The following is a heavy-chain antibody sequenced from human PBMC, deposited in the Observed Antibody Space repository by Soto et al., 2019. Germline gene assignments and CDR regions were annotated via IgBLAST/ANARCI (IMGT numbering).Heavy chain of an antibody. V-gene: IGHV3-30-3*01. CDR2: ISYDGSNK. Sequence: QVQLVESGGGVVQPGRSLRLSCAASGFTFSSYAMHWVRQAPGKGLEWVAVISYDGSNKYYADSVKGRFTISRDNSKNTLYLQMNSLRAEDKAVYYCAYYFWSSYEYYYYGMDVWGQGTTVTVSS. CDR1: GFTFSSYA. D-gene: IGHD3-3*01. CDR3: AYYFWSSYEYYYYGMDV. J-gene: IGHJ6*02.